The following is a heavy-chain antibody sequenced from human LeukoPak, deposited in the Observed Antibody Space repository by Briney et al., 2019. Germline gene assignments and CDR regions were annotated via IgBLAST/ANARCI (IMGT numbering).Heavy chain of an antibody. D-gene: IGHD4-11*01. CDR2: IIPIFGTA. CDR3: ARYYSDYHYMDV. CDR1: GGTFSSYA. V-gene: IGHV1-69*13. J-gene: IGHJ6*03. Sequence: GASVKVSCKASGGTFSSYAISWVRQAPGQGLEWMGGIIPIFGTANYAQKFQGRVTITADESTSTAYMELSSLRSEDTAVYYCARYYSDYHYMDVWGKGTTVTVSS.